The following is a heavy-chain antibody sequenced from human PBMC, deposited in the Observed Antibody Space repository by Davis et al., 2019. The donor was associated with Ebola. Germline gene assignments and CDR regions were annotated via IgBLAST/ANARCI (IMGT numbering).Heavy chain of an antibody. CDR2: IQPDGSGE. D-gene: IGHD4/OR15-4a*01. Sequence: GESLKISCAASGFTFSSYSMNWVRQAPGKGLEWVASIQPDGSGESYVDSVKGRFTISRDNAKNSVYLQMNSLRDEDTAVYYCARLFDYRTIYDYWGQGTRITVSS. CDR1: GFTFSSYS. J-gene: IGHJ4*02. CDR3: ARLFDYRTIYDY. V-gene: IGHV3-7*03.